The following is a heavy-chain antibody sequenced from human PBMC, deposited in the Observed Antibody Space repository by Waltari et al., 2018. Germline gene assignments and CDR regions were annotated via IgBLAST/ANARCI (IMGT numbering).Heavy chain of an antibody. D-gene: IGHD3-10*01. V-gene: IGHV3-13*01. CDR3: ARGVRGSGSYPDAFDI. Sequence: EVQLVESGGGLVQPGGSLRLSCAASGFTFSSYAMHWVRQATGKGLEWVSAIGTAGDTYYPGFVKGRFTISRENAKNSLYLQMNSLRAGDTAVYYGARGVRGSGSYPDAFDIWGQGTMVTVSS. CDR1: GFTFSSYA. CDR2: IGTAGDT. J-gene: IGHJ3*02.